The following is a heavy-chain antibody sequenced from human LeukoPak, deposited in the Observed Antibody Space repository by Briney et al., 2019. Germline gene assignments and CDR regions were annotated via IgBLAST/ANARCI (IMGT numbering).Heavy chain of an antibody. CDR3: ERSRPEYSSGWYFDY. J-gene: IGHJ4*02. CDR1: VGSISSYY. Sequence: PSETLSHTCIVSVGSISSYYWSWIRQPAGKGLEWVGPIYTSGSINYNPSLTSRVTMSVDTSKNQFSLKLSSVTAADTAVYYCERSRPEYSSGWYFDYWGQGTLVTVSS. D-gene: IGHD6-19*01. V-gene: IGHV4-4*07. CDR2: IYTSGSI.